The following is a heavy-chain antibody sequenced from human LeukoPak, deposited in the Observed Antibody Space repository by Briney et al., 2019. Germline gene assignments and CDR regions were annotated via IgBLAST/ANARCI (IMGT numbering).Heavy chain of an antibody. CDR2: IKGDGSEI. V-gene: IGHV3-7*01. J-gene: IGHJ6*03. CDR3: ARDSGGAAAAGYYYYYYMDV. Sequence: PGGSLSLSCAASGFSFSTYWMRWARQTPGKGLEWVANIKGDGSEINYVDSVKGRFTISRGNSKNTLYLQTNSLRAEDTAVYYCARDSGGAAAAGYYYYYYMDVWGTGTTVTVSS. CDR1: GFSFSTYW. D-gene: IGHD6-13*01.